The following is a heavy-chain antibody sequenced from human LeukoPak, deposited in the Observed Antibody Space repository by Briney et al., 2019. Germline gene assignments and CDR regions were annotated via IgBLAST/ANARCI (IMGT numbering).Heavy chain of an antibody. CDR3: ARLGWQWLVYAFDI. J-gene: IGHJ3*02. CDR2: MYYGGST. CDR1: GGSISSSSYY. Sequence: PSETLSLTCTVSGGSISSSSYYWVWIRQPPGKGLEWIGGMYYGGSTYYNPSLESRVTISIDTSKNQFSLKLSSVTAADTAVYYCARLGWQWLVYAFDIWGQGTMVTVSS. D-gene: IGHD6-19*01. V-gene: IGHV4-39*01.